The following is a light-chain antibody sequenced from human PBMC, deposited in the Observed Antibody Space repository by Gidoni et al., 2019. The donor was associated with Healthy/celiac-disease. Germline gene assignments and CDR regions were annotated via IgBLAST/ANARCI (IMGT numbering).Light chain of an antibody. CDR3: QQYNNWPPYT. Sequence: EIVMTQSPATLSVSPGERATLSCRASQSVSSNLAWYQQKPGQAPRLLIYGASIRATGIPARFSGSGSGTELTLTISILQSEDFAVYYCQQYNNWPPYTFGQXTKLEIK. J-gene: IGKJ2*01. CDR2: GAS. CDR1: QSVSSN. V-gene: IGKV3D-15*03.